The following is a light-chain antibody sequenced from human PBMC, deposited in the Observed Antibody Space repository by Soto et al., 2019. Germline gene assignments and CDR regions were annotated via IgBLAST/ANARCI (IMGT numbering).Light chain of an antibody. J-gene: IGKJ4*01. Sequence: IQMTQSPSSLSASVWDRVAISCRASQDIRNTLAWYQQKPGEAPKLLIFAASNLQSGVPSRFSGSGSATEFTLTITSLQPEDFATYYCVQHDTDPLTFGGGTKVEIK. V-gene: IGKV1-17*01. CDR3: VQHDTDPLT. CDR2: AAS. CDR1: QDIRNT.